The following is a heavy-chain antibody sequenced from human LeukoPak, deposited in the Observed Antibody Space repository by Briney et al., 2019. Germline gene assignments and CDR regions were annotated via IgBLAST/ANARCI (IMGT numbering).Heavy chain of an antibody. CDR3: ARAASSWSFDY. Sequence: MASETLSLTCVVSGGSISSDYWSWIRQPPGKGLEWIGYIYNTGRTYYNPSLKSRVTISADTSKNQISLKLSSVTAADTAVYYCARAASSWSFDYWGQGTLVTVSS. J-gene: IGHJ4*02. D-gene: IGHD6-13*01. CDR1: GGSISSDY. CDR2: IYNTGRT. V-gene: IGHV4-59*01.